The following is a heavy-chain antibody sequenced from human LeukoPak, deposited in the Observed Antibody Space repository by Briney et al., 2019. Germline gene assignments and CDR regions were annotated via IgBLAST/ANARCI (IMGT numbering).Heavy chain of an antibody. J-gene: IGHJ4*02. D-gene: IGHD3-22*01. CDR1: GFTFSDYY. V-gene: IGHV3-11*04. Sequence: GGSLRLSCAASGFTFSDYYMSLIRQAPGKVLEWVSYISSSGSTIYYADSVKGRFTISRDNAKNSLYLQMNSLRAEDTAVYYCARDDYDSSGYYLIYFDYWGQGTLVTVSS. CDR3: ARDDYDSSGYYLIYFDY. CDR2: ISSSGSTI.